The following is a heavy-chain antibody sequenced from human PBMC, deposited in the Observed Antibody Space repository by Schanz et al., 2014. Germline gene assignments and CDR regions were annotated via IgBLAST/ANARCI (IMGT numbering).Heavy chain of an antibody. Sequence: EVQLVESGGGLVQPGGSLRLSCAASGFSVGNKYMNWVRQAPGKGLEWVSLISDSGDTAYYADSVKGRFTISRDNSKITLYLQMDSRRDEDTAVYFCAKRVPAYNPFDSWGQGTLVTVSS. CDR3: AKRVPAYNPFDS. CDR1: GFSVGNKY. V-gene: IGHV3-23*04. J-gene: IGHJ4*02. CDR2: ISDSGDTA. D-gene: IGHD1-1*01.